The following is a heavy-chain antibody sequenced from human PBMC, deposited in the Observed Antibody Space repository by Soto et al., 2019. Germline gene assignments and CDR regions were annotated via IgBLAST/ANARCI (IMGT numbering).Heavy chain of an antibody. Sequence: QVQLQESGPGLVKPSGTLSLTCAVSGASISTAYWRSWVRQPPGKWLEWVGEIHYGGTTNYNPSLKSRVITSLDKSKNQFSLNLNSVTAADTAMYYCTRALLKSLDYWGQGTLVTVSS. J-gene: IGHJ4*02. CDR3: TRALLKSLDY. V-gene: IGHV4-4*02. D-gene: IGHD3-9*01. CDR1: GASISTAYW. CDR2: IHYGGTT.